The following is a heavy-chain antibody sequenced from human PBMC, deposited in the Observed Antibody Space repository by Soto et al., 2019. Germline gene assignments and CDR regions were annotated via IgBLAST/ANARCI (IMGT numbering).Heavy chain of an antibody. CDR3: ARGRGGYYGSGSYVFDY. V-gene: IGHV4-34*01. D-gene: IGHD3-10*01. J-gene: IGHJ4*02. CDR2: INHSGST. Sequence: QVQLQQWGAGLLKPSETLSLTCAVYGGSFSGYYWSWIRQPPGKGLEWIGEINHSGSTNYNPSLKSRVTISVVTSKNQFSLKLSSVTAADTAVYYCARGRGGYYGSGSYVFDYWGQGTLVTVSS. CDR1: GGSFSGYY.